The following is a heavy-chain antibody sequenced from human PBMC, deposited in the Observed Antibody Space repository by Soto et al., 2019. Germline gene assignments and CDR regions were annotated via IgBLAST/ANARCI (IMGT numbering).Heavy chain of an antibody. CDR3: ARLITPRVLDS. CDR2: MKQDGSEK. CDR1: GFTFSDYA. V-gene: IGHV3-7*05. D-gene: IGHD1-20*01. Sequence: GGSLRLSCTASGFTFSDYAMSWVRQAPGKGLEWVANMKQDGSEKDYVGSVKGRFTISRDNAKNSLYLQMNSLTTEDTAVYYCARLITPRVLDSWGQGTLVTVSS. J-gene: IGHJ4*02.